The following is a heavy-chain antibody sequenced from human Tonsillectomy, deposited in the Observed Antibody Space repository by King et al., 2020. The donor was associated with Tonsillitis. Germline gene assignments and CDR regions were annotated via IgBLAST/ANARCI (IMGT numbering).Heavy chain of an antibody. D-gene: IGHD1-26*01. CDR2: IYPEDSDT. J-gene: IGHJ5*02. Sequence: QLVESRAEVKKPGESLKISCKTSGYNFPTYWIGWVRQLPGKGLEWVAMIYPEDSDTIYRPAFQGHVTVSADKSITTVYLQWSSLKASDTAMYYCAIHGYYREQSDPWGQGTLVTVSS. CDR1: GYNFPTYW. CDR3: AIHGYYREQSDP. V-gene: IGHV5-51*01.